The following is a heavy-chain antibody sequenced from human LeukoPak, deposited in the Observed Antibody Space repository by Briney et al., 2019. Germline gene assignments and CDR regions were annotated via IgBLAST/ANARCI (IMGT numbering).Heavy chain of an antibody. J-gene: IGHJ4*02. CDR3: AKRRGNWYFDY. CDR1: GYTFSSYA. Sequence: PGGSLRLSCEASGYTFSSYAMTWVRQAPGKGLEWVSAIGASGGTANYADSVKGRFTISRDNSKNTLFLQMNSLRAEDTAMYYCAKRRGNWYFDYWGQGALVTVSS. V-gene: IGHV3-23*01. CDR2: IGASGGTA. D-gene: IGHD1-1*01.